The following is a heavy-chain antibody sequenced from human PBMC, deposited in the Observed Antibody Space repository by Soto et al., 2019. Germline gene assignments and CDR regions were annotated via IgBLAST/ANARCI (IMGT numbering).Heavy chain of an antibody. CDR1: GFTFRNYA. CDR3: TRILWSSRRDALDI. V-gene: IGHV3-23*04. CDR2: IGTSGTPT. Sequence: EVQLVETGGGLIQPGGSLRLSCIASGFTFRNYAMAWVRQAPGEDLEWVSAIGTSGTPTLYADSVKSRFSISRDDSRNTVSLQMNSLGVEDTATYYCTRILWSSRRDALDIWGQGTTVTVSS. D-gene: IGHD2-21*01. J-gene: IGHJ6*02.